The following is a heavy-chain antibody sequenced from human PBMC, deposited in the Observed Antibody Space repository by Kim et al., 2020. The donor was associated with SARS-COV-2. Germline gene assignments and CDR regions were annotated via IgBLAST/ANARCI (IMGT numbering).Heavy chain of an antibody. Sequence: GGSLRLSCAASGFTFSSYGMHWVRQAPGKGLEWVAVISYDGSNKYYADSVKGRFTISRDNSKKTLYLQMNSLRAEDTAVYYCAKDLERQLVRNYYYYYG. CDR1: GFTFSSYG. CDR2: ISYDGSNK. V-gene: IGHV3-30*18. D-gene: IGHD6-6*01. J-gene: IGHJ6*01. CDR3: AKDLERQLVRNYYYYYG.